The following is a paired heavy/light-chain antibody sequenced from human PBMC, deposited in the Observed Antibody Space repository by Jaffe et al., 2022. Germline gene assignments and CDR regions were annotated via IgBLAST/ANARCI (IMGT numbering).Light chain of an antibody. Sequence: QPVLTQSSSASASLGSSVKLTCTLSSGHSSYIIAWHQQQPGKAPRYLMKLEGSGSYNKGSGVPDRFSGSSSGADRYLTISNLQSEDEADYYCETWDSNTHLYVFGTGTKVTVL. V-gene: IGLV4-60*03. CDR2: LEGSGSY. CDR1: SGHSSYI. J-gene: IGLJ1*01. CDR3: ETWDSNTHLYV.
Heavy chain of an antibody. CDR3: AREMATIRRKYYYYYYMDV. CDR1: GGSISSGSYY. D-gene: IGHD5-12*01. J-gene: IGHJ6*03. CDR2: IYTSGST. Sequence: QVQLQESGPGLVKPSQTLSLTCTVSGGSISSGSYYWSWIRQPAGKGLEWIGRIYTSGSTNYNPSLKSRVTISVDTSKNQFSLKLSSVTAADTAVYYCAREMATIRRKYYYYYYMDVWGKGTTVTVSS. V-gene: IGHV4-61*02.